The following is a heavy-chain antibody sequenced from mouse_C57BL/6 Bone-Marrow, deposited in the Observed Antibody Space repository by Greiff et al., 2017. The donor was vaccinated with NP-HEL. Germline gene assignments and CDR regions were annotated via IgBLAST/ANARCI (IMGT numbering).Heavy chain of an antibody. V-gene: IGHV3-6*01. J-gene: IGHJ3*01. Sequence: EVQVVESGPGLVKPSQSLSLTCSVTGYSITSGYYWNWIRQFPGNQLEWMGYISYDGSTNYNPSLKNRISITRDTSKNTFFLKLNSVTTEDTATYSCAREEIYYGSGPRFANGGKGTLVTVSA. CDR1: GYSITSGYY. CDR3: AREEIYYGSGPRFAN. D-gene: IGHD1-1*01. CDR2: ISYDGST.